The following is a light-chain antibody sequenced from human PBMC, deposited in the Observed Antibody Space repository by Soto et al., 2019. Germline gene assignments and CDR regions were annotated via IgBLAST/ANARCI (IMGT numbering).Light chain of an antibody. J-gene: IGKJ5*01. CDR1: QSFSSN. CDR3: QQYSDLPMP. Sequence: EIVMTQSPATLSVSPGERATLSCRASQSFSSNLAWYQQKPGQAPRLLIYGASTRATGIPARFSGSASGTDFTLTISRLEPEDFAVYFCQQYSDLPMPFGQGTRLEIK. V-gene: IGKV3-15*01. CDR2: GAS.